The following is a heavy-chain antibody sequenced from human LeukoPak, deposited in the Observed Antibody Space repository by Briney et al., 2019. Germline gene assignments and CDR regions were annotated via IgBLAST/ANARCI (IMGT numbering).Heavy chain of an antibody. CDR1: GFTFSSYE. CDR2: IIGGGSTT. Sequence: SGGSLRLSCAASGFTFSSYEMNWVRQAPGKGLEWLSYIIGGGSTTQYADSVRDRFTISRDNDKNAVYLQMNSLRADDTAIYYCVRDRGGAYSGDNLFDPWGQGTLVTVSS. CDR3: VRDRGGAYSGDNLFDP. D-gene: IGHD2-21*01. J-gene: IGHJ5*02. V-gene: IGHV3-48*03.